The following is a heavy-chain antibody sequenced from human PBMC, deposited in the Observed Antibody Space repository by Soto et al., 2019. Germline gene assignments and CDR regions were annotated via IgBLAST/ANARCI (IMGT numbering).Heavy chain of an antibody. CDR3: ARDGTMFGTHGYYYLLDF. CDR1: GASIRSGDSY. Sequence: LALTCTVSGASIRSGDSYWSWIRQPPGKGLEWIGYIFYSGNTFYNPSLKSRLTISVDTSKNQFSLRLSSVAAADPAVYYCARDGTMFGTHGYYYLLDFWGQGTPVPVSS. D-gene: IGHD3-22*01. J-gene: IGHJ4*02. CDR2: IFYSGNT. V-gene: IGHV4-30-4*01.